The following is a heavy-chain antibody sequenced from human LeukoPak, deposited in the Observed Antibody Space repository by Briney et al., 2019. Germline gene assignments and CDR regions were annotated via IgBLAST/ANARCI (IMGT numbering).Heavy chain of an antibody. Sequence: GGSLRLSCAASGFTFSSYAMSWVRQAPGKGLEWVSAISGSGGSTYYADSVKGRFTISRDNSKDTLYLQMNSLRAEDTAVYYCAKSERYGDYPFDYWGQGTLVTVSS. V-gene: IGHV3-23*01. J-gene: IGHJ4*02. CDR2: ISGSGGST. CDR1: GFTFSSYA. CDR3: AKSERYGDYPFDY. D-gene: IGHD4-17*01.